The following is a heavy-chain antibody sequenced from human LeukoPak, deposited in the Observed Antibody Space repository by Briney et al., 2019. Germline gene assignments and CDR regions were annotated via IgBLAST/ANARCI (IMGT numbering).Heavy chain of an antibody. V-gene: IGHV4-59*11. J-gene: IGHJ4*02. CDR1: GGSISSHY. CDR3: ARAANVEMATADFDY. D-gene: IGHD5-24*01. Sequence: SETLSLTCTVSGGSISSHYWSWIRQPPGKGLEWIGYIYYSGSTYYNPSLKSRVTISVDTSKNQFSLKLSSVTAADTVVYYCARAANVEMATADFDYWGQGTLVTVSS. CDR2: IYYSGST.